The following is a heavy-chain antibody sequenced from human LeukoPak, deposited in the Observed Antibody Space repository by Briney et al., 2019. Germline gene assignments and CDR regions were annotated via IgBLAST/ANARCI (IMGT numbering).Heavy chain of an antibody. CDR3: ARVKDSSGYYSWGY. V-gene: IGHV4-38-2*01. CDR1: GYSISSGYY. Sequence: KPSETLSLTCAVSGYSISSGYYWGWIRQPPGKGLELIGSIYHSGSTYYNPSLKSRVTISVDTSKNQFSLKLSSVTAADTAVYYCARVKDSSGYYSWGYWGQGTLVTVSS. D-gene: IGHD3-22*01. CDR2: IYHSGST. J-gene: IGHJ4*02.